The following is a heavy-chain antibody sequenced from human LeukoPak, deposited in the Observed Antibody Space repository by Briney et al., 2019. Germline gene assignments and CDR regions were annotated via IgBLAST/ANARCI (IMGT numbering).Heavy chain of an antibody. Sequence: GGSLRLSCAASGFTFSSYSMNWVRQAPGKGLEWVSSISSSSSYIYYADSVKGRFTISRDNAKNSLYLQMNSQRAEDTAVYYCAELGITMIGGVWGKGTTVTISS. CDR1: GFTFSSYS. J-gene: IGHJ6*04. V-gene: IGHV3-21*01. CDR3: AELGITMIGGV. CDR2: ISSSSSYI. D-gene: IGHD3-10*02.